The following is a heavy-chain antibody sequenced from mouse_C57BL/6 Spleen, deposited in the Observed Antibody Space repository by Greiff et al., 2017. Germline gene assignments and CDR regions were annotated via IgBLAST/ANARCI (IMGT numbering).Heavy chain of an antibody. CDR3: ARFSSGYRGFAY. V-gene: IGHV1-53*01. J-gene: IGHJ3*01. D-gene: IGHD3-2*02. CDR1: GYTFTSYW. Sequence: QVQLQQPGTELVKPGASVKLSCKASGYTFTSYWMHWVKQRPGQGLEWIGNINPSNGGTNYNEKFKSKATLTVDKSSSTAYMQLSSLTSEDAAVYYCARFSSGYRGFAYWGQGTLVTVSA. CDR2: INPSNGGT.